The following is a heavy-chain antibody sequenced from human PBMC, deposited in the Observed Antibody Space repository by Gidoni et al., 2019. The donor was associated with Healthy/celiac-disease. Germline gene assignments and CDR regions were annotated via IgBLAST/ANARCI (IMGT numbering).Heavy chain of an antibody. J-gene: IGHJ6*03. V-gene: IGHV3-21*01. Sequence: EVQLVESGGGLVKPGGSLRLSCAASGFTFSSSSMNWVRQAPGKGLEWVSSISSSSSYIYYADSVKGRFTISRDNAKNSLYLQMNSLRAEDTAVYYCARDGGDFWSGYYPPGYYYYMDVWGKGTTVTVSS. CDR1: GFTFSSSS. CDR2: ISSSSSYI. CDR3: ARDGGDFWSGYYPPGYYYYMDV. D-gene: IGHD3-3*01.